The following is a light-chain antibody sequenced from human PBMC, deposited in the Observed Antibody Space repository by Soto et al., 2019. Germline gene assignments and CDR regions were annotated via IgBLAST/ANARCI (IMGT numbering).Light chain of an antibody. V-gene: IGKV1-5*01. Sequence: DIQITQTPSTLSAYVRVGVTMTCRASQSISRWLDWYQQKPGKAPKILISDASMLENGVPSRFSGTGSGTEFTLTISNLQPDDFATYFCQQYNSFSLITFGQGTRLEIK. J-gene: IGKJ5*01. CDR1: QSISRW. CDR3: QQYNSFSLIT. CDR2: DAS.